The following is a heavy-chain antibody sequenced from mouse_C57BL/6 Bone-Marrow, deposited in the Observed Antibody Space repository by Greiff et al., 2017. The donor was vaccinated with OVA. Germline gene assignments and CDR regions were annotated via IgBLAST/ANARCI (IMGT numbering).Heavy chain of an antibody. CDR2: ISNLAYSI. J-gene: IGHJ1*03. D-gene: IGHD4-1*01. V-gene: IGHV5-15*01. CDR3: ARLGTGYFDV. Sequence: EVKLMESGGGLVQPGGSLKLSCAASGFTFSDYGMAWVRQAPRKGPEWVAFISNLAYSIYYADTVTGRFTISRENAKNTLYLEMSSLRSEDTAMYYCARLGTGYFDVWGTGTTVTVSS. CDR1: GFTFSDYG.